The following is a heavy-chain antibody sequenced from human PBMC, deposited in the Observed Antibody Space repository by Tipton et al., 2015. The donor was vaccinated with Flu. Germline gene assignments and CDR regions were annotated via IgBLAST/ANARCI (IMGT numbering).Heavy chain of an antibody. Sequence: VQLVQSGGGLVQPGGSLRLSCAASGFTLSDHYMDWVRQAPGKGLEWVGRSKNRPNSYTTQYAASVKGRFTISRDDSKNSLDLQMNSLKNEDTAVYYCARSLGWYNGGSCNGGAIDNWGQGTMVTVPS. CDR2: SKNRPNSYTT. J-gene: IGHJ3*02. V-gene: IGHV3-72*01. CDR1: GFTLSDHY. D-gene: IGHD1-26*01. CDR3: ARSLGWYNGGSCNGGAIDN.